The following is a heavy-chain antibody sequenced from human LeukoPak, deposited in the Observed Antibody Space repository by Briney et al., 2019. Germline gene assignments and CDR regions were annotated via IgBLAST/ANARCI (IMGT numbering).Heavy chain of an antibody. D-gene: IGHD3-3*01. CDR3: AKGLYDFWSGPMDV. CDR1: GFTFSSYG. Sequence: GGSLRLSCAASGFTFSSYGMLCVRQAPGKGLEWVAVISYDGSNKYYADSVKGRFTISRDNSKNTLYLQMNSVRAEDTAVYYCAKGLYDFWSGPMDVWGQGTTVTVSS. J-gene: IGHJ6*02. CDR2: ISYDGSNK. V-gene: IGHV3-30*18.